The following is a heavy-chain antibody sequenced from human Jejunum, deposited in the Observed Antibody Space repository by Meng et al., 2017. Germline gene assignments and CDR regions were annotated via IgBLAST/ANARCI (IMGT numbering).Heavy chain of an antibody. V-gene: IGHV4-38-2*01. J-gene: IGHJ3*02. Sequence: SETLSLTCAVSGYSISSGYYWGWIRLPPGKGLEWIGSVFHSGSTFYNPSLKSRVTISVATSKNQFSLKLNSVTAADTAVYYCARVTRDCSGYSCHWDAFDIWGQGTLVTVSS. D-gene: IGHD3-22*01. CDR1: GYSISSGYY. CDR3: ARVTRDCSGYSCHWDAFDI. CDR2: VFHSGST.